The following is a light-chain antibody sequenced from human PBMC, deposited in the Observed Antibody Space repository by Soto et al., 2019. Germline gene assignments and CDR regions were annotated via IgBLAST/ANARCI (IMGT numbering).Light chain of an antibody. CDR2: GAS. V-gene: IGKV3-15*01. J-gene: IGKJ1*01. CDR3: HQNYTIPRT. CDR1: QSVSSR. Sequence: EILITQSPATLSGSPVEIATLSSRASQSVSSRLAWYQQKPGKAPRLLIYGASTRATGIPARFSGSGSGTDFTLTISSLQPEDFTTYYCHQNYTIPRTFGQGTKVDIK.